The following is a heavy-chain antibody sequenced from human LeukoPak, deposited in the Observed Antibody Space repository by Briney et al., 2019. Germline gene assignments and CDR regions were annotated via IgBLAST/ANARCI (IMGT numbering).Heavy chain of an antibody. Sequence: SETLSLTCTVPGGSISSYYWSWIRQPPGKGLEWIGYIYYSGSTNYNPSLKSRVTISVDTSKNQFSLKLSSVTAADTAVYYCARWATGYSSSWYGGTYWGQGTLVTVSS. CDR1: GGSISSYY. J-gene: IGHJ4*02. CDR2: IYYSGST. CDR3: ARWATGYSSSWYGGTY. V-gene: IGHV4-59*12. D-gene: IGHD6-13*01.